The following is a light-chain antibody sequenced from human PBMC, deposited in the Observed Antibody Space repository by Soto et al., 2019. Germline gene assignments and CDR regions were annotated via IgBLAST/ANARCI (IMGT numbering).Light chain of an antibody. V-gene: IGKV1-9*01. CDR1: QGISTY. Sequence: DIQLTQSPSFLSASVGDRVTITCRASQGISTYLAWYLQRPGKAPKLLIYGASTLQSGVPSRFSGSGSGTEFTLPISSLQPEDFETSYCQQINSDWYAFGQGTKLEIK. J-gene: IGKJ2*01. CDR3: QQINSDWYA. CDR2: GAS.